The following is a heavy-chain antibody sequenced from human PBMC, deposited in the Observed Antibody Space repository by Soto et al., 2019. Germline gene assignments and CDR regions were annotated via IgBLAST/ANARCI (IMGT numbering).Heavy chain of an antibody. CDR2: ISAYNGNT. CDR1: GYTFSNYG. J-gene: IGHJ4*02. V-gene: IGHV1-18*01. CDR3: ARDSPPVDY. Sequence: GASVKVSCKASGYTFSNYGISWVRQAPGQGLEWMGWISAYNGNTKYAQKLQGRATMTTDTSTSTAYMELRSLRSDDTAVYYCARDSPPVDYWGQGTLVTVPQ.